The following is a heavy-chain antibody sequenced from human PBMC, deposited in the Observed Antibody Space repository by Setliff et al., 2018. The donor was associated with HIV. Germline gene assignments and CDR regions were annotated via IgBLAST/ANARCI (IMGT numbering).Heavy chain of an antibody. Sequence: PGGSLRLSCATSGFTFSDYYMSWIRQAPGKGLEWLSFINSMSSYTNYADSVKGRFTISRDNAKNSLYLQMNSLRAEDTAVYYCARKVRGVRVYAFDIWGQGTMVTVSS. CDR2: INSMSSYT. J-gene: IGHJ3*02. D-gene: IGHD3-10*01. CDR1: GFTFSDYY. CDR3: ARKVRGVRVYAFDI. V-gene: IGHV3-11*03.